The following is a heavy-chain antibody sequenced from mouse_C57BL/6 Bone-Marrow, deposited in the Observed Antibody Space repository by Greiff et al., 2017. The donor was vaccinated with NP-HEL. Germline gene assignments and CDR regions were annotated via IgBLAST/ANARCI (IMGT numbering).Heavy chain of an antibody. CDR1: GFSFNTYA. D-gene: IGHD1-1*01. J-gene: IGHJ3*01. V-gene: IGHV10-1*01. CDR3: VRHRGYYYGSFAY. CDR2: IRSKSNNYAT. Sequence: DVQLQESGGGLVQPKGSLKLSCAASGFSFNTYAMNWVRQAPGKGLEWVARIRSKSNNYATYYADSVKDRFTISRDDSESMLYLQMNNLKTEDTAMYYCVRHRGYYYGSFAYWGQGTLVTVSA.